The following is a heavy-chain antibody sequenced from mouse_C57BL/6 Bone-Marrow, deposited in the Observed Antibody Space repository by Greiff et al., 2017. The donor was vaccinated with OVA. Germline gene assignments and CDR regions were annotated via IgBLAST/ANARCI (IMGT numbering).Heavy chain of an antibody. Sequence: VMLVESGPGLVAPSQSLSITCTVSGFSFTRYGVDWVRQSPGKGLEWLGVIWGVGSTNYNSALKSRLSISKDNSKSQVFLKMNSLQTDDTAMYYCASESPYYYGSSLYYFDYWGQGTTLTVSS. CDR1: GFSFTRYG. CDR3: ASESPYYYGSSLYYFDY. D-gene: IGHD1-1*01. J-gene: IGHJ2*01. V-gene: IGHV2-6*01. CDR2: IWGVGST.